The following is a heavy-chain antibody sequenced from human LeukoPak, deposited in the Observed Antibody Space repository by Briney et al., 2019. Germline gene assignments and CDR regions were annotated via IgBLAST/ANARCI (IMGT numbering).Heavy chain of an antibody. V-gene: IGHV3-11*04. CDR1: GFTFSDYY. CDR2: ITNTGSTI. Sequence: GGSLRLSCVVSGFTFSDYYMSWIRQAPGKGLEWISYITNTGSTIKYADSVRGRFTISRDNAKNSLYLQLNSLRAEDTAVYYCAGDSPPDMWGQGTVVTVPS. J-gene: IGHJ3*02. CDR3: AGDSPPDM.